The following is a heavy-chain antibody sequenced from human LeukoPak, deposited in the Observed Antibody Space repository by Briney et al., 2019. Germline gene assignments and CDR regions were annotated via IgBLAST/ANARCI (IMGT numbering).Heavy chain of an antibody. CDR1: GYTFTSYG. CDR3: AREWGRRYCSSTSCRGYFDY. CDR2: ISAYNGNT. Sequence: ASVKVSCKASGYTFTSYGISWVRQPPGQGLEWMGWISAYNGNTNYAQKLQGRVTITADESTSTAYMELSSLRSEDTAVYYCAREWGRRYCSSTSCRGYFDYWGQGTLVTVSS. D-gene: IGHD2-2*01. J-gene: IGHJ4*02. V-gene: IGHV1-18*01.